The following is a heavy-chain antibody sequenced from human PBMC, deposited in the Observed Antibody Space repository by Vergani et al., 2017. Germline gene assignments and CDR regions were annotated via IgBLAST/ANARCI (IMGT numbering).Heavy chain of an antibody. V-gene: IGHV4-39*01. Sequence: QVQLQESGPGLVKPSETLSLTCTVSGDSVISTDYHWGWIRQPPGKGLEWIGSMDYSASTSYNPSLESRISISFETPKNQFSLRLTSVTAADTAVYYCASKRGACRAAYCHSYDFWGPGTLVGVSS. CDR1: GDSVISTDYH. CDR3: ASKRGACRAAYCHSYDF. CDR2: MDYSAST. J-gene: IGHJ4*02. D-gene: IGHD2-15*01.